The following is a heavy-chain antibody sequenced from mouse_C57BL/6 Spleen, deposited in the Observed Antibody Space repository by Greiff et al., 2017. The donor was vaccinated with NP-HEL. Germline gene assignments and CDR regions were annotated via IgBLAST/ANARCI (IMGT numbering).Heavy chain of an antibody. CDR3: TRFGYYPY. D-gene: IGHD2-3*01. CDR1: GYTFTDYE. CDR2: IDPETGGT. J-gene: IGHJ2*01. V-gene: IGHV1-15*01. Sequence: QVHVKQSGAELVRPGASVTLSCKASGYTFTDYEMHWVKQTPVHGLEWIGAIDPETGGTAYNQKFKGKAILTADKSSSTAYMELRSLTSEDSAVYYCTRFGYYPYWGQGTTLTVSS.